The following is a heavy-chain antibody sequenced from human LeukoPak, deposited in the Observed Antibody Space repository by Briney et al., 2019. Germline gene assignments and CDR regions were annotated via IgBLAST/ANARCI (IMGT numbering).Heavy chain of an antibody. CDR2: INPIFGTA. J-gene: IGHJ4*02. Sequence: SVKVSCKASGGTLSSFAINWVRQAPGQGLEWMGGINPIFGTANYAQKFQGRVTITADESTSTAYMELSSLRSEDTAVYYCARGPWDSSSFFDYWGQGTLVTVSS. CDR1: GGTLSSFA. CDR3: ARGPWDSSSFFDY. D-gene: IGHD3-22*01. V-gene: IGHV1-69*01.